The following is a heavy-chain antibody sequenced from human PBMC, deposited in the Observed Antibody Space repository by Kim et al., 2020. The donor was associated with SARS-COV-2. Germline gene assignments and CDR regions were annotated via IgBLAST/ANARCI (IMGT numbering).Heavy chain of an antibody. CDR3: ARGRYGDYVIDF. Sequence: ASVKVSCKPSGYIFNTYGISWVRQAPGQGLEWMGWISGYNDNPNYVQHLQGRVTMTTDTSTNTAYMELRSLRSDDTAIYYCARGRYGDYVIDFWGQGTLVTVSS. CDR2: ISGYNDNP. D-gene: IGHD4-17*01. V-gene: IGHV1-18*01. J-gene: IGHJ4*02. CDR1: GYIFNTYG.